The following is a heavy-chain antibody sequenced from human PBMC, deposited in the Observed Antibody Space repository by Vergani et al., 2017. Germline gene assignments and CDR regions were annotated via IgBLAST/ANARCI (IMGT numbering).Heavy chain of an antibody. J-gene: IGHJ6*02. Sequence: QVQLVQSGAEVKKPGSSVKVSCKASGGTFSSYAISWVRQAPGQGLEWMGRIIPILGIANDAQKFQGRVTITADKSTSTAYMELSSLRSEDTAVYYCARDRHCSGGSCYSDYYYYGMDVWGQGTTVTVSS. CDR3: ARDRHCSGGSCYSDYYYYGMDV. V-gene: IGHV1-69*04. D-gene: IGHD2-15*01. CDR2: IIPILGIA. CDR1: GGTFSSYA.